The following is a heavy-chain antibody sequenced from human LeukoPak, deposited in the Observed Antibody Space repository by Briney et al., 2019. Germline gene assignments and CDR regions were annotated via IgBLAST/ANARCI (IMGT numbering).Heavy chain of an antibody. CDR3: ARDQGRAADYVWGSYFDY. CDR1: RYSFTSYY. D-gene: IGHD3-16*01. V-gene: IGHV1-46*01. J-gene: IGHJ4*02. CDR2: INPIDGDT. Sequence: ASVKVSCKASRYSFTSYYIHWVRQAPGQGLEWMGIINPIDGDTLYAQMFKGRVTLTRDTSTSTVYMELSSLKSEDTAVYFCARDQGRAADYVWGSYFDYWGQGALVTVSS.